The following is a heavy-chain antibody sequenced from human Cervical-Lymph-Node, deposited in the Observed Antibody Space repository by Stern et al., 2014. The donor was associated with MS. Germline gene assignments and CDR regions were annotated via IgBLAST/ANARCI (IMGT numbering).Heavy chain of an antibody. CDR2: INPNSGGT. Sequence: QVQLGQSGAEVKKPGASVKVSCKASGYTFTGYNLHWVRQAPGQGLEWMGLINPNSGGTNYAQKFQGSVTMTRDTSITTAYMELSRLRSDDTAVYYCARGLPGGFDHWGQGTLVTVSS. V-gene: IGHV1-2*06. CDR3: ARGLPGGFDH. CDR1: GYTFTGYN. D-gene: IGHD1-26*01. J-gene: IGHJ4*02.